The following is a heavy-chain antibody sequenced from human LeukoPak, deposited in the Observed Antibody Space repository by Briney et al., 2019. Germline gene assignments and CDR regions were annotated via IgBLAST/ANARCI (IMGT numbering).Heavy chain of an antibody. V-gene: IGHV4-39*01. J-gene: IGHJ4*02. CDR1: GGSINTNPYH. D-gene: IGHD6-19*01. Sequence: NTSETLSLTCTVSGGSINTNPYHWGWIRQPPGKGLEWIGSIYYSGSTYYNPSLKSRVTISVDTSKNQFSLKLSSVTAADTAVYYCARHPENSIALAATDYFDHWGQGTLVTVSS. CDR2: IYYSGST. CDR3: ARHPENSIALAATDYFDH.